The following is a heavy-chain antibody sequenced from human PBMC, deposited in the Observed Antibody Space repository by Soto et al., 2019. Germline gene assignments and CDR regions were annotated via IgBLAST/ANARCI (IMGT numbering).Heavy chain of an antibody. CDR3: ASPRGCTNGVCYTGYYYGMDV. CDR2: INHSGST. D-gene: IGHD2-8*01. J-gene: IGHJ6*02. Sequence: SETLSLTCAVYGGSFSGYYWRWIRQPPGKGLEWIGEINHSGSTNYNPSLKSRVTISVDTSKNQFSLKLSSVTAADTAVYYCASPRGCTNGVCYTGYYYGMDVWGQGTTVTVS. V-gene: IGHV4-34*01. CDR1: GGSFSGYY.